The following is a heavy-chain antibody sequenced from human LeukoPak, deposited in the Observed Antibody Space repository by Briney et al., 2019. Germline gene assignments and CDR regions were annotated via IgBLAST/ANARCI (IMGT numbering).Heavy chain of an antibody. CDR1: GYTFTTYG. CDR3: ARDSVAARPCWFDP. CDR2: ISIYNGNT. V-gene: IGHV1-18*01. J-gene: IGHJ5*02. Sequence: ASVKVSCKASGYTFTTYGINWVRQAPGQGLEWMGWISIYNGNTNYAQNLQGRVTMTTDTSTGTTYMELRSLRSDDTAIYYCARDSVAARPCWFDPWGRGSLVTVSS. D-gene: IGHD6-6*01.